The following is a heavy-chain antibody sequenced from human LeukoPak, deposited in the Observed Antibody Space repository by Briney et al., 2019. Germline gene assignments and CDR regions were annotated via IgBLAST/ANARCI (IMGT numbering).Heavy chain of an antibody. Sequence: SETLSLTCTVSGGSISSYYWSWIRQPAGKGLEWIGRIYTSGSTNYNPSLKSRVTMSVDTSKNQFSLKLSSVTAADTAVYYCARVAVRGVIIWNWFDPWGQGTLVTVSS. CDR3: ARVAVRGVIIWNWFDP. V-gene: IGHV4-4*07. CDR2: IYTSGST. J-gene: IGHJ5*02. D-gene: IGHD3-10*01. CDR1: GGSISSYY.